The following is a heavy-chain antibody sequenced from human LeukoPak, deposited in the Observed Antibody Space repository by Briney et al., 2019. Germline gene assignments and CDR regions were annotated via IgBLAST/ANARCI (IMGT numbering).Heavy chain of an antibody. J-gene: IGHJ4*02. Sequence: ASVKVSCKASGYTFTSYAMHWVRQAPGQRLEWMGWINAGNGNTKYSQKFQGRVTMTRDTSTSTVYMELSSLRSEDTAVYYCASSTMTTVYYFDYWGQGTLVTVSS. D-gene: IGHD4-11*01. CDR3: ASSTMTTVYYFDY. CDR2: INAGNGNT. V-gene: IGHV1-3*01. CDR1: GYTFTSYA.